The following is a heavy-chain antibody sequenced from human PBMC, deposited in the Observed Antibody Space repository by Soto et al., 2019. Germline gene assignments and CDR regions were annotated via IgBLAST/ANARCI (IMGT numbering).Heavy chain of an antibody. CDR1: GYRFIDFF. CDR2: INPKNGDT. D-gene: IGHD2-15*01. Sequence: ASVKVSCKASGYRFIDFFLHGVLQAPGQGLEWMGCINPKNGDTNYAQKFQDRVTMTRDTSISVAYMDLSGLNSGDTAVYYCARDNSGANFGYWGQGALVTVSS. CDR3: ARDNSGANFGY. J-gene: IGHJ4*02. V-gene: IGHV1-2*02.